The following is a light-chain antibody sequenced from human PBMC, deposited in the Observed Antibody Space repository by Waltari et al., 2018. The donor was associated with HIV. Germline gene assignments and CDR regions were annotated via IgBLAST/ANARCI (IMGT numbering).Light chain of an antibody. J-gene: IGKJ4*01. CDR1: QSVSRTY. V-gene: IGKV3-20*01. Sequence: EIVLTQSPGTLSLSPGERATLSCRASQSVSRTYLAWYQQNPGQAPRLLIYGASSRATGIPDRFSGSGSGTDFTLTISRLEPEDFAVYYCQQYGSSPFTFGGGTKVEIK. CDR3: QQYGSSPFT. CDR2: GAS.